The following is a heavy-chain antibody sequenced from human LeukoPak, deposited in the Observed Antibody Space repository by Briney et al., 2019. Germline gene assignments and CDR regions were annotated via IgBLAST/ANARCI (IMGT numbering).Heavy chain of an antibody. V-gene: IGHV4-34*01. CDR1: GGSFSGYY. Sequence: SETLSLTCAVYGGSFSGYYWSWIRQPPGKGLEWIGEINHSGSTNYNPSLKSRVTISVGTSKNQFSLKLSSVTAADTAVYFCARDTYYTSGTYYIDYFDSWGQGALVTVSS. J-gene: IGHJ4*02. CDR3: ARDTYYTSGTYYIDYFDS. D-gene: IGHD3-10*01. CDR2: INHSGST.